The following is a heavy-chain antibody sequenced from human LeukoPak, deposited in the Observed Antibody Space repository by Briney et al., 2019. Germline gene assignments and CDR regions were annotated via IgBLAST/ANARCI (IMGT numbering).Heavy chain of an antibody. V-gene: IGHV4-59*11. CDR3: AGDILTGYYQFDY. J-gene: IGHJ4*02. D-gene: IGHD3-9*01. Sequence: SETLSLTCTVSGGSISGHYWAWIRQPPGKGLEWIGYIYYSGSTNYNPSLKSRVTISVDTSKNQSSLKLSSVTAADTAVYYCAGDILTGYYQFDYWGQGTLVAVSS. CDR1: GGSISGHY. CDR2: IYYSGST.